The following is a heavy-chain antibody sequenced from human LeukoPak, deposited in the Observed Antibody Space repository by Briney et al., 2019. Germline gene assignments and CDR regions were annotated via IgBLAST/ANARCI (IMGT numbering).Heavy chain of an antibody. CDR3: ARAGYSSSWYAAQHDAFDI. Sequence: PSETLSLTCTVSGGSISSYYWSWIRQPAGKGLEWIGRIYTSGSTNYNPSLKSRVTMSVDTSKNQFSLKPSSVTAADTAVYYCARAGYSSSWYAAQHDAFDIWGQGTMVTVSS. V-gene: IGHV4-4*07. J-gene: IGHJ3*02. D-gene: IGHD6-13*01. CDR1: GGSISSYY. CDR2: IYTSGST.